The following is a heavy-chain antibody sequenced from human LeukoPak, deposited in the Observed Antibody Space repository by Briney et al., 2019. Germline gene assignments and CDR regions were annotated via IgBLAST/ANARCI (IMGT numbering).Heavy chain of an antibody. CDR3: ARDTRTSSIAARHPDFFDY. J-gene: IGHJ4*02. Sequence: PGGSLRLSCAASGFTFSSYAMYWVRQAPGKGLEWVANIKQEASEKYYVDSVKGRFTFSRDNAKNSLYLQMNSLRAEDTAVYYCARDTRTSSIAARHPDFFDYWGQGTLVTVSS. D-gene: IGHD6-6*01. CDR1: GFTFSSYA. V-gene: IGHV3-7*01. CDR2: IKQEASEK.